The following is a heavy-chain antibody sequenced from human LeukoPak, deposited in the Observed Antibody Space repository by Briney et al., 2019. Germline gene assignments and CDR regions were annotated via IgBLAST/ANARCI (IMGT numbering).Heavy chain of an antibody. CDR1: GYTFTGHF. Sequence: ASVKVSCKASGYTFTGHFIHWVRQAPGQGLEWMGRVNPKTGDTTYAQKFQDRVTMTRDTSISTAYMELTNLRSDDTAVYYCARGYCSGGTCYLVENWFDPWGQGTLVTVSS. CDR2: VNPKTGDT. J-gene: IGHJ5*02. CDR3: ARGYCSGGTCYLVENWFDP. V-gene: IGHV1-2*06. D-gene: IGHD2-15*01.